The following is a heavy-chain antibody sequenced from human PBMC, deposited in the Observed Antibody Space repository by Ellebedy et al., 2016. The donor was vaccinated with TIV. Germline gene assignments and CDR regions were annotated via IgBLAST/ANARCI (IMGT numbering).Heavy chain of an antibody. D-gene: IGHD2-21*02. CDR2: INPSGGST. V-gene: IGHV1-46*01. Sequence: ASVKVSXXASGYTFTSYYMHWVRQAPGQGLEWMGIINPSGGSTSYAQKFQGRVTMTRDTSTSTVYMELSSLRSEDTAVYYCARARGDMVTAIPRIPWFDPWGQGTLVTVSS. CDR3: ARARGDMVTAIPRIPWFDP. J-gene: IGHJ5*02. CDR1: GYTFTSYY.